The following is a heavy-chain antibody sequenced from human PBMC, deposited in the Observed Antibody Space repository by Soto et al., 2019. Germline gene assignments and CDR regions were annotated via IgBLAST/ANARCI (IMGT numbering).Heavy chain of an antibody. J-gene: IGHJ4*02. CDR2: IDAGNGKT. V-gene: IGHV1-3*01. Sequence: QVQLVQSGAEVKKPGPPGRVSGRASGSIFIRMLCLWVRQAPGQRPEWMGWIDAGNGKTKYSERFQGRVTITRDTSASTAYMELTTLRSEDTAVYYCARGRGWYDYWGQGTQVIVSS. CDR1: GSIFIRM. CDR3: ARGRGWYDY. D-gene: IGHD6-19*01.